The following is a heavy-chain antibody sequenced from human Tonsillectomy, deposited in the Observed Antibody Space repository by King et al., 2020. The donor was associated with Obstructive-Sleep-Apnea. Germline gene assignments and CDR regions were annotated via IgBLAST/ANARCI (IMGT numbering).Heavy chain of an antibody. J-gene: IGHJ3*01. CDR1: GFTFSSYW. V-gene: IGHV3-7*03. D-gene: IGHD2-8*02. CDR2: IKQDGSEK. Sequence: VQLVESGGGLVQPGGSLRLSCAASGFTFSSYWMSWVRQAPGKGLEWVANIKQDGSEKYYVDSVKGRFTISRDNPKNSLYLQMNSLRAEDRAVYYCAREIRIMVLVPPFETAAFDSWGQGTMVTVSS. CDR3: AREIRIMVLVPPFETAAFDS.